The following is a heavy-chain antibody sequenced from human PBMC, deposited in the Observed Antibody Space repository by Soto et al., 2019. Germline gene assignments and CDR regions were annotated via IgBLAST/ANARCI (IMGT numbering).Heavy chain of an antibody. V-gene: IGHV5-51*01. Sequence: GESLTISFKGSGYSFTSYWIGWVRQMPGKGLEWMGIIYPGDSDTRYSPSFQGQVTISADKSISTAYLQWSSLKASDTAMYYCARHMRGAGYYYGSGSMGVAQTYYGVDVWGKGTTVTVSS. D-gene: IGHD3-10*01. CDR3: ARHMRGAGYYYGSGSMGVAQTYYGVDV. CDR1: GYSFTSYW. CDR2: IYPGDSDT. J-gene: IGHJ6*04.